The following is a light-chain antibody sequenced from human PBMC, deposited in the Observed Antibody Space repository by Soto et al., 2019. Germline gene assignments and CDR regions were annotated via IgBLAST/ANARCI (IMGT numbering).Light chain of an antibody. Sequence: EAVLTQSPATLSLSPGERATLSCRASQSVSSYLAWYQQKLGQAPRLLIYDASNRATGIPARFSGSGSGTDFTLTISSLEPEDFAVYYCQQRSNWPPITFGQGTRLEI. J-gene: IGKJ5*01. CDR2: DAS. V-gene: IGKV3-11*01. CDR3: QQRSNWPPIT. CDR1: QSVSSY.